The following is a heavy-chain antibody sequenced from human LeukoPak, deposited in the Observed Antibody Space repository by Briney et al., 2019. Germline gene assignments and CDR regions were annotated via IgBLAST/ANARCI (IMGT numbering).Heavy chain of an antibody. CDR3: ARDSELYHYDRSGLDAFDI. Sequence: ASVKVSCKASGYTFTGYYMHWVRQAPGQGLEWMGWINPNSGGTNYAQKFQGRVTMTRDTSISTAYMELSRLRSDDTAVYYCARDSELYHYDRSGLDAFDIWGQGTMVTVSS. V-gene: IGHV1-2*02. CDR2: INPNSGGT. CDR1: GYTFTGYY. D-gene: IGHD3-22*01. J-gene: IGHJ3*02.